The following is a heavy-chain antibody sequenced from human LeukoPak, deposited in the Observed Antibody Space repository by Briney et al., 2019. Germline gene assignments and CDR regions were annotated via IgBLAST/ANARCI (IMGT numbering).Heavy chain of an antibody. CDR1: RFTFSSYA. J-gene: IGHJ4*02. CDR2: ISGSGGST. D-gene: IGHD3-22*01. Sequence: GGSLRLSCAASRFTFSSYAMSWVRQAPGKGLEWVSAISGSGGSTYYADSVKGRFTISRDNSKNTLYLQMNSLRAEDTAVYYCAKSDYDSSGFKLPLDYWGQGTLVTVPS. CDR3: AKSDYDSSGFKLPLDY. V-gene: IGHV3-23*01.